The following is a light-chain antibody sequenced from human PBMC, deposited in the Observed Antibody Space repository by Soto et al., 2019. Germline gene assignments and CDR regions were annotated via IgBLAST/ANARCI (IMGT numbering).Light chain of an antibody. CDR3: QQYDALPFT. J-gene: IGKJ3*01. V-gene: IGKV1-33*01. Sequence: DIQMTQSPSSLSASVGDRVTITCQAGHHINNYLNWFQQKPGKPPKLLIYDASKLQTGVPSRFSGSGSGTHFTFTSSNLQPEDIATYHCQQYDALPFTFGRGTKVNIK. CDR1: HHINNY. CDR2: DAS.